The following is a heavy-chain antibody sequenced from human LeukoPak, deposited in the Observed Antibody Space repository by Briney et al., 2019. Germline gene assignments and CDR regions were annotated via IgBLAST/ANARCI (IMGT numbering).Heavy chain of an antibody. CDR3: AKIEGSSSYYFDY. CDR2: IDGSGGGGST. Sequence: GGSLRLSCAASGFTFSTYAMSWVRQAPGKGLEWVSVIDGSGGGGSTYYADSVKGRFTISRDNSKNTLYLQMSSLRTEDTAVYYCAKIEGSSSYYFDYWGQGTLVTVSS. J-gene: IGHJ4*02. CDR1: GFTFSTYA. D-gene: IGHD6-6*01. V-gene: IGHV3-23*01.